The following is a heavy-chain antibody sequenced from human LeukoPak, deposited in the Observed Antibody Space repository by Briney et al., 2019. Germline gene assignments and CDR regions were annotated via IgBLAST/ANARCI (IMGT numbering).Heavy chain of an antibody. CDR2: INHSGST. V-gene: IGHV4-34*01. Sequence: SETLSLTCAVYGGSFGGYYWSWIRQPPGKGLEWIGEINHSGSTNYNPSLKSRVTISVDTSKNQFSLKLSSVTAADTAVYYCARGGGSGSYCWFDPWGQGTLVTVSS. CDR1: GGSFGGYY. J-gene: IGHJ5*02. D-gene: IGHD1-26*01. CDR3: ARGGGSGSYCWFDP.